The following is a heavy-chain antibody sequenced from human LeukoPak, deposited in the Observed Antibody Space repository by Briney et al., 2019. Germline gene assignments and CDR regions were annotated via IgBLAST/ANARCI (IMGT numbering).Heavy chain of an antibody. CDR1: GFTFSAYS. J-gene: IGHJ4*02. D-gene: IGHD2-15*01. V-gene: IGHV3-48*04. Sequence: PGXSLRXSCAASGFTFSAYSMNWIRRPAGRGLEWVANINGRGITIHYADSIRGRFTISRENTKNSLYVQMNKLRAKDTGLYYCARDQPSVGWGFDSWGRGTLVIVSS. CDR3: ARDQPSVGWGFDS. CDR2: INGRGITI.